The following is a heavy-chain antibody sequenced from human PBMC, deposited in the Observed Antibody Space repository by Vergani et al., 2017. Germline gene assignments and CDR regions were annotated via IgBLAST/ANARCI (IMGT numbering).Heavy chain of an antibody. Sequence: QVQLVESGGGVVQPGRSLRLSCAASGFTFSSYGMHWVRQAPGKGLEWVAVISYDGSNKYYADSVKGRFTISRDNSKNTLYLQMNSRRAEDTAVYYCAKGGWYNYYYGMDVWGQGTTVTVSS. D-gene: IGHD6-19*01. CDR1: GFTFSSYG. J-gene: IGHJ6*02. CDR2: ISYDGSNK. V-gene: IGHV3-30*18. CDR3: AKGGWYNYYYGMDV.